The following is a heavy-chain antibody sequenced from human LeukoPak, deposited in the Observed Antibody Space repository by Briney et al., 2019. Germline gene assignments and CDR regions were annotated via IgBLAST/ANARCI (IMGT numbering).Heavy chain of an antibody. CDR1: GFTFSGSA. J-gene: IGHJ4*02. CDR3: ARDTATPVAVGATLFDY. Sequence: PGGSLRLSCAASGFTFSGSAMHWVRQASGKGLEWVGRIRSKANSYATAYAASVKGRFTISRDNAKNSLYLQMNSLRAEDTAVYYCARDTATPVAVGATLFDYWGQGTLVTVSS. V-gene: IGHV3-73*01. D-gene: IGHD1-26*01. CDR2: IRSKANSYAT.